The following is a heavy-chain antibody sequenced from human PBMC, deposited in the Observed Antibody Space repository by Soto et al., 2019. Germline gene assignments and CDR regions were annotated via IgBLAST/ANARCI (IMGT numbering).Heavy chain of an antibody. D-gene: IGHD3-22*01. CDR2: IYFSGTT. V-gene: IGHV4-31*03. CDR1: GGSISSGDYY. Sequence: SETLSLTCTVSGGSISSGDYYWSWIRQHPGKGLEWIGTIYFSGTTYYNPSLKSRVTISVDTSKSQFSLKLSSVTAADTAVYYCARRDRSGFSYWLDTWGQGTLVTVAS. J-gene: IGHJ5*02. CDR3: ARRDRSGFSYWLDT.